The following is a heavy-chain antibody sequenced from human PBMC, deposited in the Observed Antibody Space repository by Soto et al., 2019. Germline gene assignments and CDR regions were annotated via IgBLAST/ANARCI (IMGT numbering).Heavy chain of an antibody. J-gene: IGHJ5*02. CDR3: TRLLPPYDTPGPSGFGP. V-gene: IGHV4-39*02. CDR2: IDDRGST. D-gene: IGHD3-9*01. CDR1: GDSISKSGHY. Sequence: PSETLSLTCTVSGDSISKSGHYWGWIRQPPGKALEWIGGIDDRGSTLYNPSLRSRITMSIDTSKKFFSLKLTSVSASDTALYYCTRLLPPYDTPGPSGFGPWGQGTLVTVSS.